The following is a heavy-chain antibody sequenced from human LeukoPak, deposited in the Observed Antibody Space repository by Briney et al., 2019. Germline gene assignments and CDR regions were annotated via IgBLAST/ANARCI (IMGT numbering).Heavy chain of an antibody. V-gene: IGHV1-69-2*01. J-gene: IGHJ4*02. CDR3: AKGPSDFDFDY. Sequence: GASVKVSCKVSGYTLTDYYMHWVQQAPGKGLEWMGLVDPEDGETIYAEKFQGRVTITADTSTDTAYMELSSLRSEDTAVYYCAKGPSDFDFDYWGQGTLVTVSS. CDR1: GYTLTDYY. D-gene: IGHD3/OR15-3a*01. CDR2: VDPEDGET.